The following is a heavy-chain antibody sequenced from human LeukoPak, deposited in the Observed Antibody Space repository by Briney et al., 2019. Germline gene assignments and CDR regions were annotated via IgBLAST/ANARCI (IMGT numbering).Heavy chain of an antibody. J-gene: IGHJ6*02. CDR1: GGTFSSYA. Sequence: SVTVSCKASGGTFSSYAISWVRQAPGQGLEWMGRIIPILGIANYAQKFQGRVTITADKSTSTAYMELSSLRSEDTAVYYCARAIIVVVPAAIVDYYYYGMDVWGQGTTVTVSS. V-gene: IGHV1-69*04. D-gene: IGHD2-2*02. CDR2: IIPILGIA. CDR3: ARAIIVVVPAAIVDYYYYGMDV.